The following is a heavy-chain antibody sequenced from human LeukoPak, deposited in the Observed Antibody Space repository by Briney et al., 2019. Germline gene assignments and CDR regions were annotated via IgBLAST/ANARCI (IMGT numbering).Heavy chain of an antibody. CDR3: VRYEGGGPTTGYMDV. Sequence: SETLSLTCGVSGGSFNGYRWTWIRQAPEKGLVWIGDINHAGTTNYNPSLKSRVTMSVDTSKNQFSLYLRSVTAADTALYYCVRYEGGGPTTGYMDVWGKGATVTVSS. V-gene: IGHV4-34*01. J-gene: IGHJ6*03. CDR2: INHAGTT. CDR1: GGSFNGYR. D-gene: IGHD3-16*01.